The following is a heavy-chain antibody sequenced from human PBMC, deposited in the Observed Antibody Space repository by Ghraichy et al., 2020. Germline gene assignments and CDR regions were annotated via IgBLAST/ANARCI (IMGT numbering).Heavy chain of an antibody. V-gene: IGHV4-34*01. CDR1: GGSFSGYY. CDR3: ARGKVGATRGSSHFDY. Sequence: SETLSLTCAVYGGSFSGYYWSWIRQPPGKGLEWIGEINHSGSTNYNPSLKSRVTISVDTSKNQFSLKLSSVTAADTAVYYCARGKVGATRGSSHFDYWGQGTLVTVYS. CDR2: INHSGST. D-gene: IGHD1-26*01. J-gene: IGHJ4*02.